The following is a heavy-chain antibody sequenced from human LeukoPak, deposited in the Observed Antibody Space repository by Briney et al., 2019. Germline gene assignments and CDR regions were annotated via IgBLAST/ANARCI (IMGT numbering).Heavy chain of an antibody. V-gene: IGHV3-30*03. Sequence: PGRSLRLSCAASGFTFSSYGMHWVRQAPGKGLEWVAVISYDGSNKHYADSVEGRFTISRDNAKNTLYLQMNSLRADDTAVYYCARDFMYNINCVGCWGRGTLVTVSS. J-gene: IGHJ4*02. CDR1: GFTFSSYG. CDR2: ISYDGSNK. D-gene: IGHD1-14*01. CDR3: ARDFMYNINCVGC.